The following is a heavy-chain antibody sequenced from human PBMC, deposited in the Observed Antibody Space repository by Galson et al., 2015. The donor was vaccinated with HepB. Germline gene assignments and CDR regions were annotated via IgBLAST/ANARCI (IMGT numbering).Heavy chain of an antibody. D-gene: IGHD5-24*01. J-gene: IGHJ4*02. CDR1: GFTVSSNY. Sequence: SLRLSCAVSGFTVSSNYMSWVRQAPGKGLEWVSVIYSGGSTYYADSVKGRFTISRDDSKNTLYLQMNSLRAEDTGVYYCARDGQMATLDYWGQGTLVTVSS. CDR3: ARDGQMATLDY. V-gene: IGHV3-66*02. CDR2: IYSGGST.